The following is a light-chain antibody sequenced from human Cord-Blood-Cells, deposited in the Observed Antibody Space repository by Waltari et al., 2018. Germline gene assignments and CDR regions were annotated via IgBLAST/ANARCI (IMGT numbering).Light chain of an antibody. Sequence: QSALTQPRSVSASPRQSVTISCTGTSSDVGGYNYVSWYQQHPGKAPKLMIYDVSKRPSGVPDRFSGSKSGNTASLTISGLQAEDEADYYCCSYAGSYTGVFGGGTKLTVL. CDR3: CSYAGSYTGV. CDR2: DVS. J-gene: IGLJ3*02. CDR1: SSDVGGYNY. V-gene: IGLV2-11*01.